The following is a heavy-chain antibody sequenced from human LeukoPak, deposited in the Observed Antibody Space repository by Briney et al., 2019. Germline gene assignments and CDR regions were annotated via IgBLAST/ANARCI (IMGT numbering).Heavy chain of an antibody. CDR3: ARNDFGAGSYHGY. J-gene: IGHJ4*02. CDR1: GGSISFYY. Sequence: SETLSLTCTVSGGSISFYYWSWIWQPPGKGLEWIGNIYYSGNTNYNPSLKSRVTISVETSKNQFSLNLSFVTAADTAVYYCARNDFGAGSYHGYWGQGTLVTVSS. CDR2: IYYSGNT. D-gene: IGHD3-10*01. V-gene: IGHV4-59*01.